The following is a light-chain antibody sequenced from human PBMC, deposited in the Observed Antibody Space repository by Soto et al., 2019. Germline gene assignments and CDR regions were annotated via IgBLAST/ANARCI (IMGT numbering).Light chain of an antibody. J-gene: IGKJ1*01. Sequence: EIVVTQSPATLSVSPGETATLSCRASQSVSSSLAWYQQQPGQAPRLVIYGASTRATGIPARFSGSGSGTEFTLTISSLEFGDSAVYYCQQYNDWPTTFGQGTKVDIK. CDR1: QSVSSS. V-gene: IGKV3-15*01. CDR3: QQYNDWPTT. CDR2: GAS.